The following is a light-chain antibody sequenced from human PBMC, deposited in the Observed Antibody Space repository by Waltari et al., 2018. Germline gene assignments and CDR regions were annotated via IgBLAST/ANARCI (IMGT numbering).Light chain of an antibody. CDR2: AVS. Sequence: QSALTQPASVSGSPGQSITISCIGTSSDIGGHDAVSWYRQKPGKAPDLTVYAVSSRPCVPSPRVSGSKSGDTASLTISGLQADDEGDYYCASYTSANTVVFGGGTKLTVL. CDR1: SSDIGGHDA. J-gene: IGLJ3*02. V-gene: IGLV2-14*01. CDR3: ASYTSANTVV.